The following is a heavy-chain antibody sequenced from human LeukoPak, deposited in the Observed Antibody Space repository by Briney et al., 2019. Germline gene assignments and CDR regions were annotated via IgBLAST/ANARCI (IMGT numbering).Heavy chain of an antibody. J-gene: IGHJ4*02. D-gene: IGHD6-19*01. Sequence: PGRSLRLSRATSGFTFSSHGMHWVRQAPGKGLEWVARIAYDGSKKYYADSVTGRFTISRDNSKNTLYLQMNSLRAEDTAVYYCAKDKGSVAGGGRFDSWGQGTLVTVSS. V-gene: IGHV3-33*05. CDR3: AKDKGSVAGGGRFDS. CDR1: GFTFSSHG. CDR2: IAYDGSKK.